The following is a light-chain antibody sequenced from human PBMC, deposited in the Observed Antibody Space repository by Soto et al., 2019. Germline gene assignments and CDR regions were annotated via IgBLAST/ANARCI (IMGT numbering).Light chain of an antibody. V-gene: IGKV3-15*01. CDR3: QQYNKWPRT. CDR2: GAS. Sequence: EIVITQSPATLSVSPGERATFSCRASQSVSSNLAWYQQKPGQAPRLLIYGASIRATGIPARFSGSGSGTEFTLTISTLQSEDFAIYYCQQYNKWPRTFGQGTKVDIK. CDR1: QSVSSN. J-gene: IGKJ1*01.